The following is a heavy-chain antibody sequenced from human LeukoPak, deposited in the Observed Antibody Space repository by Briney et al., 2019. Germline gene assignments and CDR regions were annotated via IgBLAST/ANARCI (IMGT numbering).Heavy chain of an antibody. Sequence: QSLSLTCAISGVTVTSNSTHWNRLRQSPWRGLGGLRRTYYRSKCYNDYAVSVKSRITISPDTSTNQISLKLKSVTPEDTAVYYCARRIMVTTPTAAFDIWGQGTMVTVSS. CDR3: ARRIMVTTPTAAFDI. CDR2: TYYRSKCYN. J-gene: IGHJ3*02. D-gene: IGHD2-8*01. CDR1: GVTVTSNSTH. V-gene: IGHV6-1*01.